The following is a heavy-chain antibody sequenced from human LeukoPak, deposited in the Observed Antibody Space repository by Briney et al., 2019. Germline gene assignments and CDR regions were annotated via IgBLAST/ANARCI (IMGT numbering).Heavy chain of an antibody. CDR1: GFTFSSYS. D-gene: IGHD5-12*01. Sequence: GGSLRLSCAASGFTFSSYSMNWVRQAPGKGLEWVSYISSSSSTIYYADSVKGRFTISRDNAKNSLYLQMNSLRAEDTAVYYCARAFVVATIYYMDVWGKGTTVTVSS. CDR3: ARAFVVATIYYMDV. V-gene: IGHV3-48*04. J-gene: IGHJ6*03. CDR2: ISSSSSTI.